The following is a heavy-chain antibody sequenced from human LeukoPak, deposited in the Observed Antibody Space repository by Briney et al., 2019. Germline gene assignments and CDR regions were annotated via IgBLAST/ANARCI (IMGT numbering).Heavy chain of an antibody. CDR3: ARGGGYCSGGSCYAREGWFDP. D-gene: IGHD2-15*01. Sequence: ASVKVSCKASGYTFTSYDINWVRQATGQGLEWMGWMNPNSGNTGYAQKFQGRVTMTRNTSISTAYMELSSLRSEDMAVYYCARGGGYCSGGSCYAREGWFDPWGQGTLVTVSS. V-gene: IGHV1-8*01. J-gene: IGHJ5*02. CDR2: MNPNSGNT. CDR1: GYTFTSYD.